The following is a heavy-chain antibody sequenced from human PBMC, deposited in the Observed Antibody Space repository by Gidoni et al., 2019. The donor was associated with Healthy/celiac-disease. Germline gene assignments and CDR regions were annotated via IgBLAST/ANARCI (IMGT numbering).Heavy chain of an antibody. Sequence: QVQLVESGGGLVKPGGSLRLSCAASGFTFSDSYMSWIRQAPGKGLEWVAYISSSSSYTNYADSVKGRFTISRDNAKNSLYLQMNSLRAEDTAVYYCARDLATTVVTLNYYYYGMDVWGQGTTVTVSS. CDR3: ARDLATTVVTLNYYYYGMDV. CDR1: GFTFSDSY. D-gene: IGHD4-17*01. J-gene: IGHJ6*02. V-gene: IGHV3-11*05. CDR2: ISSSSSYT.